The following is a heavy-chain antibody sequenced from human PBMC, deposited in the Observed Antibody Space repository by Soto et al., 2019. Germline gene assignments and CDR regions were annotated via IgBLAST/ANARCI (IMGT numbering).Heavy chain of an antibody. Sequence: GGSLRLSCAASGFTFSSYAMSWVRQAPGKGLEWVSAISGSGGSTYYADSVKGRFTISRDNSKNTLYLQMNSLRAEDTAVYYCAKEKLFSSVVAATTYFDYWGQGTLVTVSS. D-gene: IGHD2-15*01. J-gene: IGHJ4*02. CDR1: GFTFSSYA. CDR3: AKEKLFSSVVAATTYFDY. V-gene: IGHV3-23*01. CDR2: ISGSGGST.